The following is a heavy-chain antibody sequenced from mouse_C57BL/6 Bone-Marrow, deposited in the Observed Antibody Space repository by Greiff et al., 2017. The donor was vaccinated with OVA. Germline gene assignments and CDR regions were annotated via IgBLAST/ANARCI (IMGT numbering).Heavy chain of an antibody. CDR2: SRNKANDYTT. CDR1: GFTFSDFY. CDR3: ARDALYDSYAMDY. Sequence: EVMLVESGGGLVQSGRSLRLSCATSGFTFSDFYMEWVRQAPGKGLEWIAASRNKANDYTTEYSASVKGRFIVSRDTSQSILYLQMNALRAEDTAMYYCARDALYDSYAMDYWGQGTSVTVSS. J-gene: IGHJ4*01. V-gene: IGHV7-1*01. D-gene: IGHD2-3*01.